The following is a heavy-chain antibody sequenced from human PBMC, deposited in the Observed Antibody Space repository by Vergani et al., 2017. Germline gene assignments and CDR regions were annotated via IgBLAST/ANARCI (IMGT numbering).Heavy chain of an antibody. CDR3: ASEGRDCSSTSCYVGAFRRGFDP. CDR1: GYTFTSYA. J-gene: IGHJ5*02. CDR2: INAGNGNT. Sequence: QVQLVQSGAEVKKPGASVKVSCKASGYTFTSYAMHWVRQAPGQRLEWMGWINAGNGNTKYSQKFQGRVTITRDTSASTAYMELSSLRSEDTAVYYCASEGRDCSSTSCYVGAFRRGFDPWGQGTLVTVSS. D-gene: IGHD2-2*01. V-gene: IGHV1-3*01.